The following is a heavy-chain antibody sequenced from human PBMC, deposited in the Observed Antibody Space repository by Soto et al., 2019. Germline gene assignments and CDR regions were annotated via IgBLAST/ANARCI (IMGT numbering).Heavy chain of an antibody. V-gene: IGHV2-26*01. CDR2: IFSNDEK. Sequence: QVTLKESGPVLVKPTETLTLTCTVSGFSLSNARMGVSWIRQPPGKALEWLAHIFSNDEKSYSTSLKSRLTISKDTSKSQVVLTMTNMDPVDTATYYCARIIVVVPAAMDPNWFDPWDQGTLVTVSS. D-gene: IGHD2-2*01. CDR1: GFSLSNARMG. CDR3: ARIIVVVPAAMDPNWFDP. J-gene: IGHJ5*02.